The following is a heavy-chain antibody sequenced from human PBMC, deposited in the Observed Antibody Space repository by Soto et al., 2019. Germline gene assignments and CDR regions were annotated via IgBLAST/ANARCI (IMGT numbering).Heavy chain of an antibody. Sequence: PSETLSLTCTVSGGSISSYYWSWIRQPPGKGLEWIGYIYYSGSTNYNPSLKSRVTISVDTSKNQFSLKLSSVTAADTAVYYCAGSSYYDFWSGPRFDYWGQGTLVTVSS. D-gene: IGHD3-3*01. V-gene: IGHV4-59*08. CDR1: GGSISSYY. CDR2: IYYSGST. J-gene: IGHJ4*02. CDR3: AGSSYYDFWSGPRFDY.